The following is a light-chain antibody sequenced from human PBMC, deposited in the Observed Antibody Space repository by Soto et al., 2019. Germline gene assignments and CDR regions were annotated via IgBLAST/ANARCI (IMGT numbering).Light chain of an antibody. CDR3: QQYGSSPWT. Sequence: EIVLTQSPGILSLSPGERVTLSCRASQSVSSSHLAWYQQKPGQAPRLLIYGASSRATGIPDRFSGSGSGTDFPLTISRLEPEDFAVYFCQQYGSSPWTFGQGTKVEIK. CDR1: QSVSSSH. CDR2: GAS. J-gene: IGKJ1*01. V-gene: IGKV3-20*01.